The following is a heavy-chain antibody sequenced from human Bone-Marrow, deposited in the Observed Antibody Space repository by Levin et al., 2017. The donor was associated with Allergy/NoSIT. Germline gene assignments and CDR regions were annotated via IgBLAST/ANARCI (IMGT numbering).Heavy chain of an antibody. CDR1: GFTFSSYS. CDR2: ISSSSSYI. J-gene: IGHJ4*02. V-gene: IGHV3-21*01. D-gene: IGHD2-21*02. Sequence: GESLKISCAASGFTFSSYSMNWVRQAPGKGLEWVSSISSSSSYIYYADSVKGRFTISRDNAKNSLYLQMNSLRAEDTAVYYCARGHCGGDCYSDYWGQGTLVTVSS. CDR3: ARGHCGGDCYSDY.